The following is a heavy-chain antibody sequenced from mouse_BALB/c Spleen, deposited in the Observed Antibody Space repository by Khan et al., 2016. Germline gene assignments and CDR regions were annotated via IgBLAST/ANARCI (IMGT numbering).Heavy chain of an antibody. V-gene: IGHV1-37*01. CDR2: INPYNGDT. Sequence: IQLVQSGPELVKPGASVKISCKASGYSFTGYFMNWVKQSHGKSLEWIGLINPYNGDTFYNQKFKGKATLTVDKSSSTAHMELLSLTSEDSAVYYCGRGGNYVNWYFDVWGAGTTVTVSS. D-gene: IGHD2-1*01. CDR3: GRGGNYVNWYFDV. CDR1: GYSFTGYF. J-gene: IGHJ1*01.